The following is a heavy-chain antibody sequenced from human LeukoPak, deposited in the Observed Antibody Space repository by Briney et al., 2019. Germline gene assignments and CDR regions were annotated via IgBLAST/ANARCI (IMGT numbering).Heavy chain of an antibody. J-gene: IGHJ3*02. CDR3: ARDCGGGSCYGPYDAFDI. CDR2: ISSSGSTI. Sequence: GGSLRLSCAASGFTFSSYEMNWVRQAPGKGLEWVSYISSSGSTIYYADSVKGRFTISRDNAKNSLYLQMNSLRAEDTAVYYCARDCGGGSCYGPYDAFDIWGKGQWSPSLQ. D-gene: IGHD2-15*01. V-gene: IGHV3-48*03. CDR1: GFTFSSYE.